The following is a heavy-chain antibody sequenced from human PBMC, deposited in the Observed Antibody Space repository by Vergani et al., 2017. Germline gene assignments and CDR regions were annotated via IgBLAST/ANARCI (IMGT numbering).Heavy chain of an antibody. CDR1: GGSFSGYY. J-gene: IGHJ5*02. D-gene: IGHD4-17*01. V-gene: IGHV4-34*01. Sequence: QVQLQQWGAGLLKPSETLSLTCAVYGGSFSGYYWSWIRQPPGKGLEWIGEINHSGSTNYNPSLKSRVTIPVDTSKNQFSLKLSSVTAADTAVYYCARAPPYGDYVRWFDPWGQGTLVTVSS. CDR2: INHSGST. CDR3: ARAPPYGDYVRWFDP.